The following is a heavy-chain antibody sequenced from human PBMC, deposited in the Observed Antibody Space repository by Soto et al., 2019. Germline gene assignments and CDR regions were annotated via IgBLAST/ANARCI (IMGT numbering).Heavy chain of an antibody. J-gene: IGHJ4*02. V-gene: IGHV3-7*03. CDR2: IKPDGSGQ. CDR1: GFSFTTYW. D-gene: IGHD6-19*01. CDR3: AREGRYMGGWDH. Sequence: LRLSCAASGFSFTTYWMNWVRQAPGKGLEWVANIKPDGSGQYYVDSVKGRFAISRDNAKNSLYLQMNSLRADDTAVYYCAREGRYMGGWDHWGQGTPVTVSS.